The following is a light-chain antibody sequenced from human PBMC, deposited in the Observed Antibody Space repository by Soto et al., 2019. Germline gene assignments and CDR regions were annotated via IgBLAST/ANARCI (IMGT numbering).Light chain of an antibody. Sequence: DIQMTQSPSSLSASVGDRFTITCRASQSISSYLNWYQQKPGKAPKLLIYAASSLQSGVPSRFSGSGSGTDFTLTINSPQPEDFATYYCQQSYSAPRTFGQGTKVDIK. V-gene: IGKV1-39*01. CDR3: QQSYSAPRT. J-gene: IGKJ1*01. CDR1: QSISSY. CDR2: AAS.